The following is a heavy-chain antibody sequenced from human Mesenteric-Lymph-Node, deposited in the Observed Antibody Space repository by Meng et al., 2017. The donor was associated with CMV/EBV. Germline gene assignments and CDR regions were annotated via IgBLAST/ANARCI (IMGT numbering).Heavy chain of an antibody. CDR1: GYTFTSYG. J-gene: IGHJ4*02. Sequence: SGYTFTSYGISWVRQAPGQGLEWMGWISAYNGNTNYAQKLQGRVTMTTDTSTSTAYMELRSLRSDDTAVYYCARDRKCSSTSCRVDYWGQGTLVTVSS. D-gene: IGHD2-2*01. CDR2: ISAYNGNT. CDR3: ARDRKCSSTSCRVDY. V-gene: IGHV1-18*01.